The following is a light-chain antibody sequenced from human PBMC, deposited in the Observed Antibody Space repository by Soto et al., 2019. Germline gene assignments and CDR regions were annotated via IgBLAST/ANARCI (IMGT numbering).Light chain of an antibody. Sequence: SALTQPASVSGSPGQSITISCTGTSSDVGGYNYVSWYRQHPGKAPKLMIYDVSIRPSGVSNRFSGSKSGNTASLTISGLQAEDEADYYCSSYTSTGGVFGGGTKLTVL. CDR2: DVS. CDR3: SSYTSTGGV. CDR1: SSDVGGYNY. J-gene: IGLJ2*01. V-gene: IGLV2-14*01.